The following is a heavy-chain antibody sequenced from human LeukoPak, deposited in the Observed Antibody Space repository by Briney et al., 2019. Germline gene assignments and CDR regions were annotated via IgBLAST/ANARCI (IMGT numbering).Heavy chain of an antibody. D-gene: IGHD1-26*01. J-gene: IGHJ4*02. CDR1: GFTFSSYS. CDR2: ISSSSSYI. Sequence: PGRSLRLSCAASGFTFSSYSMNWVRQAPGKGLEWVSSISSSSSYIYYADSVKGRFTISRDNAKNSLYLQMNSLRAEDTAVYYCARSRYSGSYPDYWGQGTLVTVSS. CDR3: ARSRYSGSYPDY. V-gene: IGHV3-21*01.